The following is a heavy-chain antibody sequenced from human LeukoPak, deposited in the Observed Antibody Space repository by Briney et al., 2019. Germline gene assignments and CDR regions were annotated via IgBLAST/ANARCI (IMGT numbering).Heavy chain of an antibody. CDR2: INSDGSAT. Sequence: GGSLRRSCVPSGFTFAYNWMDWVRQDPGEGLGWVSSINSDGSATNYAESVKGRFTISRDTAKNTVYLQMNSLRVEDTAMYYCARSRDGAFDIWGQGTMVTVSS. CDR1: GFTFAYNW. V-gene: IGHV3-74*01. CDR3: ARSRDGAFDI. J-gene: IGHJ3*02. D-gene: IGHD5-24*01.